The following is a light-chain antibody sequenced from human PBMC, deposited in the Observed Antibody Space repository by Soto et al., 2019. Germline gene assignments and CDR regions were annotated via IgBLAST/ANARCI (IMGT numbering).Light chain of an antibody. V-gene: IGKV1-9*01. CDR3: QQLNSFPIP. CDR2: GAS. J-gene: IGKJ3*01. Sequence: IQLTQSPSSLSASVGDRVTITCRASQGISSFLAWYHQKPGKAPKLLIYGASTLQSGVPSRCSGSGSGTDFTLTIGSLQPEDFATYYGQQLNSFPIPFGPGAKVDSK. CDR1: QGISSF.